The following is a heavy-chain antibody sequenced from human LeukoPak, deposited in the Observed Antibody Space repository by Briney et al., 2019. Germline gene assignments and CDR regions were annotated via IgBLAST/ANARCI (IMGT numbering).Heavy chain of an antibody. CDR2: ISGSGGST. Sequence: GGSLRLSCAASGFTSSSYAMSWVRQAPGKGLEWVSAISGSGGSTYYADSVKGRFTISRDNSKNTLYLQMNSLRAEDTAVYYCAKDFPFYYDSSGYYNWGQGTLVTVSS. V-gene: IGHV3-23*01. D-gene: IGHD3-22*01. J-gene: IGHJ4*02. CDR3: AKDFPFYYDSSGYYN. CDR1: GFTSSSYA.